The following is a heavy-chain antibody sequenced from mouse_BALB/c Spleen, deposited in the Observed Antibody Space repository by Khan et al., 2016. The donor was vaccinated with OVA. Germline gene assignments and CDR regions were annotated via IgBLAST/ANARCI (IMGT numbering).Heavy chain of an antibody. V-gene: IGHV1-85*01. CDR3: ARRGCSMEC. CDR1: GYTFTNYA. CDR2: IFPGDDSN. J-gene: IGHJ4*01. Sequence: QVQLQQSGTELVKPGASVTLSCKAYGYTFTNYAINWVRQRPEQGLEWIGWIFPGDDSNKYNEKFKGNAPLTTDRSSSTAYMQLSTLTSEASVVCCCARRGCSMECRGQATAVTVSA.